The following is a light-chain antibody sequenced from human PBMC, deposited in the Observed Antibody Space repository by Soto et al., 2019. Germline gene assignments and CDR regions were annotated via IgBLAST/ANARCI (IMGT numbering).Light chain of an antibody. CDR1: SSDVGRDNL. Sequence: QSVLTQPASVSGAPGQSITISCTGTSSDVGRDNLVSWYQQHPDKAPKLGSYEGSKRPSGVSNRFSGSKSGNTASLTISGLPAEDEAAYSCCSYPGTTSAVLGTAPTPNVL. CDR3: CSYPGTTSAV. V-gene: IGLV2-23*01. J-gene: IGLJ1*01. CDR2: EGS.